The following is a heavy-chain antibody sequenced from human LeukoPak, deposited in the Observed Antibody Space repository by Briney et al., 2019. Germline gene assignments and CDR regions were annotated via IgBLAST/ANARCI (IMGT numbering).Heavy chain of an antibody. CDR2: FDPEDGET. D-gene: IGHD6-19*01. V-gene: IGHV1-24*01. CDR1: GYTLTELS. Sequence: GASVTVSFKVSGYTLTELSMHWVRQAPGKGLEWMGGFDPEDGETIYAQKFQGRVTMTEDTSTDTAYMELSSLRAEDTAVYYCATSGWYQGIDYWGQGTLVTVSS. J-gene: IGHJ4*02. CDR3: ATSGWYQGIDY.